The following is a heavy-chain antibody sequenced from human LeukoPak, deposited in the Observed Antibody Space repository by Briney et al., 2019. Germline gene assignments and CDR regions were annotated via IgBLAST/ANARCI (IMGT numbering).Heavy chain of an antibody. V-gene: IGHV7-4-1*02. CDR1: GYTFNSHA. Sequence: GASVKVSCKASGYTFNSHAVIWVRQAPGQGLEWMGWINTNTGNPTYAQGFTGRFVFSSDTSVSTAYLQISSLKAEDTAVYYCATAPVGELLSDAFDIWGQGTMVTVSS. CDR2: INTNTGNP. J-gene: IGHJ3*02. CDR3: ATAPVGELLSDAFDI. D-gene: IGHD3-10*01.